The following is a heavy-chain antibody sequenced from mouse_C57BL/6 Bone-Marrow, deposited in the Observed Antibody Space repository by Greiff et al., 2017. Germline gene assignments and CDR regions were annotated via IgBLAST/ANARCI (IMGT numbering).Heavy chain of an antibody. CDR3: ARQWDGYAMDY. J-gene: IGHJ4*01. D-gene: IGHD4-1*01. CDR1: GFTFSSYG. Sequence: EVQLKESGGDLVKPGGSLKLSCAASGFTFSSYGMSWVRQTPDKRLEWVATISSGGSYTYYPDSVKGRFTISRDNAKNTLYLQMSSLKDEDTAMYYCARQWDGYAMDYWGQGTSVTVSS. CDR2: ISSGGSYT. V-gene: IGHV5-6*01.